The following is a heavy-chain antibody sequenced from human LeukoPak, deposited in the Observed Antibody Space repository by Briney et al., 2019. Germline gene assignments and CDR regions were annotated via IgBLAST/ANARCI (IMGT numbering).Heavy chain of an antibody. CDR3: ARERGKNGDHSYSENWYFDL. CDR2: INTNTGNP. D-gene: IGHD4-17*01. Sequence: ASVKVSCKASGYTFTSYYMHWVRQAPGQGLEWMGWINTNTGNPTYAQGFTGRFVFSLDTSVSTAYLQISGLKAEDTAVYYCARERGKNGDHSYSENWYFDLWGRGTLVTVSS. J-gene: IGHJ2*01. V-gene: IGHV7-4-1*02. CDR1: GYTFTSYY.